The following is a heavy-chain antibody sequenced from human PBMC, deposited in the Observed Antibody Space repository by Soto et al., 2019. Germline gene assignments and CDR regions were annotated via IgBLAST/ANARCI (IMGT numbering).Heavy chain of an antibody. CDR2: IYPGDSDT. CDR3: ATVTTSRDYYYGMDV. CDR1: GYSFTSYW. J-gene: IGHJ6*02. D-gene: IGHD4-4*01. Sequence: PGESLKISCKGSGYSFTSYWIGWVRQMPGKGLEWMGIIYPGDSDTRYSPSFQGQVTISADKSISTAYLQWSSLKASDTAMYYCATVTTSRDYYYGMDVWGQGTTVTVPS. V-gene: IGHV5-51*01.